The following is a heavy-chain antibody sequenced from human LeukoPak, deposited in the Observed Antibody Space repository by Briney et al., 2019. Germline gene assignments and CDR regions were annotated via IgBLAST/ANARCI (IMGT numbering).Heavy chain of an antibody. CDR3: ARSDYGSGPIGPY. CDR1: AFTFSRYW. J-gene: IGHJ4*02. Sequence: GGSLRLSCAASAFTFSRYWMTWVRQAPGKGLEWVANIKHDGREQYYVDSVKGRCTISRDNAKYSLFLQMNSLRVEDTAVYYCARSDYGSGPIGPYWGQGTLVTVSS. V-gene: IGHV3-7*01. CDR2: IKHDGREQ. D-gene: IGHD3-10*01.